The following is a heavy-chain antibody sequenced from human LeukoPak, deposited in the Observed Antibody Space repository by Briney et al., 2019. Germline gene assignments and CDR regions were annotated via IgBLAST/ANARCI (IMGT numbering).Heavy chain of an antibody. CDR3: SRESGAFCPFGH. V-gene: IGHV4-61*02. D-gene: IGHD1-26*01. J-gene: IGHJ4*02. CDR2: IYTSGST. Sequence: SQTLSLTCIVSGGSISSGGYYWSWIRQPAGKGMEWIGRIYTSGSTNYNPSLKSRVTMSVDTSKNKFSLKVTSVTAADTAIYYCSRESGAFCPFGHWGQGTLVIVPS. CDR1: GGSISSGGYY.